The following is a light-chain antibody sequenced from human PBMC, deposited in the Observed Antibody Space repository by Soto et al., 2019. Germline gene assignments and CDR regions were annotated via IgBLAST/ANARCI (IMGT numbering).Light chain of an antibody. CDR2: GAS. Sequence: EIVMTQSPATLSVSPGERATLSCRASQSVSSNLAWYQQKPGQAPRLLIYGASSRATGIPARFSGSGSGTEFTLTISSLQSEDFAVYYWQQYLQWPRYSFGLGTKLEIK. V-gene: IGKV3-15*01. CDR1: QSVSSN. CDR3: QQYLQWPRYS. J-gene: IGKJ2*03.